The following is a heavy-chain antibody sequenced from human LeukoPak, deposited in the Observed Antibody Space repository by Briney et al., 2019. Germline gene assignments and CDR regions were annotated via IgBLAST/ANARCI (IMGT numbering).Heavy chain of an antibody. CDR3: ARDPYYGSGSSPPAYGMDV. CDR2: INAGNGNT. D-gene: IGHD3-10*01. V-gene: IGHV1-3*01. Sequence: ASVKVSCKASGYTFTSYAMHWVRQAPGQRLEWMGWINAGNGNTKYSQKFQGRVTITRDTSASTAYMELSSLRSEDTAVYYCARDPYYGSGSSPPAYGMDVWGQGTTVTVSS. J-gene: IGHJ6*02. CDR1: GYTFTSYA.